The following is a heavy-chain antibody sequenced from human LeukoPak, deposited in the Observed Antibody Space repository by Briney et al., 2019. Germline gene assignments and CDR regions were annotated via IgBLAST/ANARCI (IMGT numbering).Heavy chain of an antibody. CDR3: AGGVGYAFDI. CDR2: IYHSGST. J-gene: IGHJ3*02. Sequence: SETLSLTCAVSGGSISSGGYSWSWIRQPPGKGLEWIGYIYHSGSTYYNPSLKSRVTISVDRSKNQFSLKLSSVTAADTAVYYCAGGVGYAFDIWGQGTMVTVSS. CDR1: GGSISSGGYS. V-gene: IGHV4-30-2*01. D-gene: IGHD1-26*01.